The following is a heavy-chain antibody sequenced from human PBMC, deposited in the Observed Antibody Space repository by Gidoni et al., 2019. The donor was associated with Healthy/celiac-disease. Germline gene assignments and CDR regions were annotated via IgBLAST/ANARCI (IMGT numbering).Heavy chain of an antibody. CDR1: GYTFTSYY. Sequence: QVQLVQSGAEVKKPGASVKVSCKASGYTFTSYYMHWVRQAPGQGLEWMGIINPSGGSPSYAQKFQGRVTMTRDTSTSTVYMELSSLRSEDTAVYYCARACITIFGVVKGGCYYYGMDVWGQGTTVTVSS. CDR3: ARACITIFGVVKGGCYYYGMDV. V-gene: IGHV1-46*01. J-gene: IGHJ6*02. D-gene: IGHD3-3*01. CDR2: INPSGGSP.